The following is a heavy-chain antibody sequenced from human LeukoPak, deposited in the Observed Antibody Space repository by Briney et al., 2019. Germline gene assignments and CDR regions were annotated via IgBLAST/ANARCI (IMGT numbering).Heavy chain of an antibody. V-gene: IGHV4-59*01. Sequence: PSETLSLTCTVSGGSISSYYWSWNRQPPGKGLEWIGYIYYSGSTNYNPSLKSRVTISVDTSKNQFSLKLSSVTAADTAVYYCARDPPSSGWYYFDYWGQGTLVTVSS. J-gene: IGHJ4*02. CDR2: IYYSGST. CDR3: ARDPPSSGWYYFDY. D-gene: IGHD6-19*01. CDR1: GGSISSYY.